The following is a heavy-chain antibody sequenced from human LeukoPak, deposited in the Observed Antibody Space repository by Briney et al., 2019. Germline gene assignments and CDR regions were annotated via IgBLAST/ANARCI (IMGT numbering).Heavy chain of an antibody. V-gene: IGHV3-30-3*01. D-gene: IGHD3-16*01. J-gene: IGHJ4*02. Sequence: QPGGSLRLSCAASGFTFSSYAMHWVRQAPGKGLEWVAVISYDGSNKYYADSVKGRFTISRDNSKNTLYLQMNSLRAEDTAVYYCAREFGWGFLKRGGECFDYWGQGTLVTVSS. CDR3: AREFGWGFLKRGGECFDY. CDR2: ISYDGSNK. CDR1: GFTFSSYA.